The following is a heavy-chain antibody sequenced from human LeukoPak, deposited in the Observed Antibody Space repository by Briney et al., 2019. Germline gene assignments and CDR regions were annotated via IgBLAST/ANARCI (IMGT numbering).Heavy chain of an antibody. CDR1: GGTFSSYA. D-gene: IGHD3-3*01. Sequence: SVKVSCKASGGTFSSYAISWVRQAPGQGLGWMGGIIPIFGTANYAQKFQGRVTITADESTSTAYMELSSLRSEDTAVYYCARASLFGVVIDIDFDYWGQGTLVTVSS. CDR3: ARASLFGVVIDIDFDY. CDR2: IIPIFGTA. V-gene: IGHV1-69*13. J-gene: IGHJ4*02.